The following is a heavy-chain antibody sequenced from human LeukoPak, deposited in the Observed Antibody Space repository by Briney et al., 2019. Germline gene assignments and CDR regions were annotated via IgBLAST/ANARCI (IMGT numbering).Heavy chain of an antibody. D-gene: IGHD6-13*01. J-gene: IGHJ6*04. CDR3: ARTEGGSSFSGMDV. CDR2: INPNRGGT. CDR1: GYTFTGYY. V-gene: IGHV1-2*04. Sequence: GASVKVPCKASGYTFTGYYMHWVRQAPGQGLEWMGWINPNRGGTNYAQKFQGWVTMTRDTSISTAYMELSRLRSDDAAVYYCARTEGGSSFSGMDVWGKGTTVTVSS.